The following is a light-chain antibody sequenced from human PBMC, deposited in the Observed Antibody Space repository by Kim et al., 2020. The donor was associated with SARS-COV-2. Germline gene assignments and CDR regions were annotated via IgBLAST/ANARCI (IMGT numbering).Light chain of an antibody. J-gene: IGLJ1*01. CDR2: AVS. CDR3: SSYTRSSTNYV. Sequence: QSVLTQPASVSGSPGQSITISCTGTSSDVGSYNYVSWYQQQPGKAPKLMIYAVSNRPSGVSNRFSGSKSGNTASLTISGLQAEDEADYYCSSYTRSSTNYVFGTGTKVTVL. V-gene: IGLV2-14*03. CDR1: SSDVGSYNY.